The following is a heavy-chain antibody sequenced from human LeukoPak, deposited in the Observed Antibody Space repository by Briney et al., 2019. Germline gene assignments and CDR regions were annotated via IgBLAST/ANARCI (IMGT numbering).Heavy chain of an antibody. J-gene: IGHJ4*02. CDR2: ISGSGGST. V-gene: IGHV3-23*01. Sequence: ETLSLTCSVSGGSISGYYWSWIRQPPGKGLEWVSAISGSGGSTYYADSVKGRFTISRDNSKNTLYLQMNSLRAEDTAVYYCAKDVVRGVMWYFDYWGQGTLVTVSS. CDR1: GGSISGYY. CDR3: AKDVVRGVMWYFDY. D-gene: IGHD3-10*01.